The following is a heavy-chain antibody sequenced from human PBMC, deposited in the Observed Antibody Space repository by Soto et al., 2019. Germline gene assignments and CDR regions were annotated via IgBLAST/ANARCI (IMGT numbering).Heavy chain of an antibody. CDR2: IIDDGGRA. V-gene: IGHV3-23*01. CDR3: AKDKMEQWLVGGYFDY. CDR1: GFTFNRYA. Sequence: GGSLRLSCSASGFTFNRYAMSWVRQAPGKGLEWVSAIIDDGGRAYYADSVKGRFTISRDNLKNTLSLQMNSLRAEDTAVYYCAKDKMEQWLVGGYFDYWGQGTQVTVSS. J-gene: IGHJ4*02. D-gene: IGHD6-19*01.